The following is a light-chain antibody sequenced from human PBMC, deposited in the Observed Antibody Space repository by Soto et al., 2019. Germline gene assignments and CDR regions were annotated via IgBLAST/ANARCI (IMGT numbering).Light chain of an antibody. CDR3: LRYNAFSQT. J-gene: IGKJ1*01. CDR2: DAS. CDR1: QSMNDW. V-gene: IGKV1-5*01. Sequence: DIQMTQSPSTLSASVGDRVTITCRASQSMNDWLAWLQQKPGKAPKVLIYDASSLQSGVPSRFSGSGSGTEFTLTIDGLQPDDVATYYCLRYNAFSQTFGQGTKVEL.